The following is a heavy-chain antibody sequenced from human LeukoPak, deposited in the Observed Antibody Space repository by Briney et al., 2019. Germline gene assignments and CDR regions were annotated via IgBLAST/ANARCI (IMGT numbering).Heavy chain of an antibody. Sequence: GGSLRLSCAASGFTFSSYAMSWVRQAPGKGLEWVSAISGSGGSTYYADSMKGRFTISRDNSKNTLYLQTNTLRDEDTAVYYCARVSTFYKSLGGMDVWGQGTTVTVSS. D-gene: IGHD3-16*01. CDR2: ISGSGGST. V-gene: IGHV3-23*01. J-gene: IGHJ6*02. CDR3: ARVSTFYKSLGGMDV. CDR1: GFTFSSYA.